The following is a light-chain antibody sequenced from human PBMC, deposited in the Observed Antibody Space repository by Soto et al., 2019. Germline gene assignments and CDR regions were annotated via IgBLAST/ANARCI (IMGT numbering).Light chain of an antibody. CDR2: DAY. CDR3: QQRSNWPIT. J-gene: IGKJ5*01. Sequence: EIVLTQSPVTLSLSPGERATLSCRASESVTRYLAWYQQKPGQAPRLLIYDAYTRATGIPARFSGSGSGTDFTLTISSLESEDFAVYYCQQRSNWPITFGQGTRLEIK. CDR1: ESVTRY. V-gene: IGKV3-11*01.